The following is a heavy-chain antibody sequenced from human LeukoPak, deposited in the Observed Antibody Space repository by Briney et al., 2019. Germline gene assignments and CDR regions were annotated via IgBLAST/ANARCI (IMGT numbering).Heavy chain of an antibody. V-gene: IGHV4-34*01. Sequence: PSETLSPTCAVYGGSFSGYYWSWIRQPPGKGLEWIGEINHSGGTNYDPSLKSRVTISVDTSKNQFSLKLSSVTAADTAVYYCASGSYHTPVDYWGQGTLVTVSS. CDR2: INHSGGT. D-gene: IGHD1-26*01. J-gene: IGHJ4*02. CDR3: ASGSYHTPVDY. CDR1: GGSFSGYY.